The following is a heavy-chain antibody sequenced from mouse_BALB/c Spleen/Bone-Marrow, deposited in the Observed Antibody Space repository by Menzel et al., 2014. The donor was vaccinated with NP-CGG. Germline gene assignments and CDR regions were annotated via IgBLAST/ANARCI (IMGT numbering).Heavy chain of an antibody. J-gene: IGHJ3*01. CDR2: IDPSDSET. Sequence: QVQLQQSGPQLVRPGASVKISCKASGYSFTSYWMHWVKQRPGQGLEWIAMIDPSDSETRLNQKFKDKATLTVDKSSSTAYMQLSSPTSEDSAVYYCASPSDGNPFAYWGQGTLVTVSA. D-gene: IGHD2-1*01. V-gene: IGHV1S127*01. CDR3: ASPSDGNPFAY. CDR1: GYSFTSYW.